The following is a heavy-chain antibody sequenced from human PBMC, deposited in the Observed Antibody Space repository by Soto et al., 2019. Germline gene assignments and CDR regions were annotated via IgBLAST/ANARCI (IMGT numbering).Heavy chain of an antibody. J-gene: IGHJ5*02. Sequence: EVQLLESGGGLVQPGGSLRLSCAASGFTFRSFAMSWVRQAPGKGLEWVSGISGVGGNTYYTDSVQGRFTISRDNSKNTLYLQMNSLRVEDTAVYYCAKDGWGLLPDPWGQGTLVTVSS. V-gene: IGHV3-23*01. CDR3: AKDGWGLLPDP. CDR2: ISGVGGNT. D-gene: IGHD1-26*01. CDR1: GFTFRSFA.